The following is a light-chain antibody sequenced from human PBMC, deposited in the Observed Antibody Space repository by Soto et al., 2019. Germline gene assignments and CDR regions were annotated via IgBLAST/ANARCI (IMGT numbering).Light chain of an antibody. CDR1: SSDVGGYNY. Sequence: QSALTQPPSVSGSPGQSITISCTGTSSDVGGYNYVSWYQQHPGKAPKLMINDVSNRPSGVSNRFSGSKSGNTASLTISGLQAEDEADYYCSSYTSSSTLYVVFGGGTKLTVL. J-gene: IGLJ2*01. CDR2: DVS. V-gene: IGLV2-14*01. CDR3: SSYTSSSTLYVV.